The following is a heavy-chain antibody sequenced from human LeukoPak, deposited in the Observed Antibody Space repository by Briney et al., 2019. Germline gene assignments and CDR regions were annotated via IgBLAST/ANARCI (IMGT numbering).Heavy chain of an antibody. CDR1: GFTFSSYW. V-gene: IGHV3-74*01. CDR3: ARGRVAASNYYLDY. J-gene: IGHJ4*02. D-gene: IGHD1-26*01. Sequence: PGGSLRLSCAASGFTFSSYWMHWVRQAPGKGLVWVSRINSDGSSTNSADSVKGRFTISRDNAKNTLYLQMNSLRVEDTAVYYCARGRVAASNYYLDYWGQGTLVTVSS. CDR2: INSDGSST.